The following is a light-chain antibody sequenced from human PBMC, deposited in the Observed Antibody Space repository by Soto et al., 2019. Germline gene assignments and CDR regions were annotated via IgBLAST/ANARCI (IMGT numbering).Light chain of an antibody. CDR1: SSGVGGYDY. V-gene: IGLV2-8*01. Sequence: LTQPPSASGSPGQSVTISCTGTSSGVGGYDYVSWYQQHPGKAPKLMIYEVTKRPSGVPDRFSGSKSGNTASLTVSGLQAEDEADYYCSSYAGSNNFVFGTGTKVTVL. CDR3: SSYAGSNNFV. J-gene: IGLJ1*01. CDR2: EVT.